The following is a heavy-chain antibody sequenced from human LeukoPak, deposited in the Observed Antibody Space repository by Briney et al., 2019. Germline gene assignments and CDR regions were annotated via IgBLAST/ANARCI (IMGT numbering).Heavy chain of an antibody. D-gene: IGHD3-22*01. CDR3: ASCYYDSSGYYYALLSN. J-gene: IGHJ4*02. Sequence: GGSLRLSCAASGFTFSTYGMHWVRQAPGKGLEWVAVISYDGSNKYYADSVKGRFTISRDNSKNTLYLQMNSLRAEDTAVYYCASCYYDSSGYYYALLSNWGQGTLVTVSS. V-gene: IGHV3-30*03. CDR2: ISYDGSNK. CDR1: GFTFSTYG.